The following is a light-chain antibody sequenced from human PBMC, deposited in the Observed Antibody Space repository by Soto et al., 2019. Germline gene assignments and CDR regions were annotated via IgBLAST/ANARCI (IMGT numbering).Light chain of an antibody. V-gene: IGKV3-20*01. CDR3: QQYGSSPLT. J-gene: IGKJ4*01. CDR2: GAS. Sequence: EIVLTQSPGTLYLSPEERATLSCRASQSVSSSYLAWYQQKPGQAPRLLIYGASSRATGIPVRFSGSGSGTDFTLTISRLEPEDFAVYYCQQYGSSPLTFGGGTKGEI. CDR1: QSVSSSY.